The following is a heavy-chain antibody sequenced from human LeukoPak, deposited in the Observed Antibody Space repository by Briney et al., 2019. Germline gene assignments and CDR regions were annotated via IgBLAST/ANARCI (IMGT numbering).Heavy chain of an antibody. J-gene: IGHJ4*02. V-gene: IGHV3-23*01. D-gene: IGHD1-26*01. CDR2: ISGSGDIT. CDR1: GFTFSSYA. Sequence: GGSLRLSCAASGFTFSSYAMSWVRQAPGRGLEWVSSISGSGDITYYADSLKGRFTISRDSSQNTLYLQMNSLRAEDTAVYYCAKCSGSYWFWGQGTLVTGSS. CDR3: AKCSGSYWF.